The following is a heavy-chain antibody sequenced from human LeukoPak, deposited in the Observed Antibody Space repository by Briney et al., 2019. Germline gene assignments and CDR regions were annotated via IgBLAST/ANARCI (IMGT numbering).Heavy chain of an antibody. CDR2: ISSISGTI. V-gene: IGHV3-48*01. D-gene: IGHD5-18*01. Sequence: GGSLRLSCAASGFTFSSYSMNWVRQAPGKGLEWVSYISSISGTINYADSVKGRFTISGDNARNSLFLQMNSLRAEDTAVCYCARDHNYAFDYWGQGTLVTVSS. CDR1: GFTFSSYS. J-gene: IGHJ4*02. CDR3: ARDHNYAFDY.